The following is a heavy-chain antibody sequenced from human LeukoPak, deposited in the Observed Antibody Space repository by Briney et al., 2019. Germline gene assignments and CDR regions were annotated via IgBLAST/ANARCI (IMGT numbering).Heavy chain of an antibody. D-gene: IGHD4-17*01. CDR3: AKPDYGDYGRYFDY. V-gene: IGHV3-30*18. CDR2: ISYDGSNK. Sequence: GGSLRLSCAASGFTFSSYGMPWVRQAPGKGLEWVAVISYDGSNKYYADSVKGRFTISRDNSKNTLYLQMNSLRAEDTAVYYCAKPDYGDYGRYFDYWGQGTLVTVSS. J-gene: IGHJ4*02. CDR1: GFTFSSYG.